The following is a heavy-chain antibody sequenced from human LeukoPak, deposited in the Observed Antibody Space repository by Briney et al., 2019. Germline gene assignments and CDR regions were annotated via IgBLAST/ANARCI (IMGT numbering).Heavy chain of an antibody. Sequence: ASVKVSCKASRGTFNNYAISWVRQAPGQGVEGMGGIIPISDETYYAQKFQGRVTITAEESTRTAYMEMSRLRDEDTAVYYCANHYCSGGSCYNRYYYYYMDVWGKGTTVTVSS. D-gene: IGHD2-15*01. V-gene: IGHV1-69*13. J-gene: IGHJ6*03. CDR3: ANHYCSGGSCYNRYYYYYMDV. CDR2: IIPISDET. CDR1: RGTFNNYA.